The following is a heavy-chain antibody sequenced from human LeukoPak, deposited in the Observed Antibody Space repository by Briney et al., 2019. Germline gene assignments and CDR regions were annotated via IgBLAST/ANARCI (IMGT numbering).Heavy chain of an antibody. V-gene: IGHV4-34*01. Sequence: PSETLSLTCAVYGGSFSGYYWSWIRQPPGKGLEWIGEINHSGSTNYNPSLKSRVTISVDTSKNQSSLKLSSVTAADTAVYYCASARYSYGHGAFDIWGQGTMVTVSS. CDR3: ASARYSYGHGAFDI. CDR1: GGSFSGYY. D-gene: IGHD5-18*01. J-gene: IGHJ3*02. CDR2: INHSGST.